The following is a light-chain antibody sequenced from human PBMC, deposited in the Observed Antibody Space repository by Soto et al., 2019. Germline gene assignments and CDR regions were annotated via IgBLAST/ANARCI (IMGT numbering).Light chain of an antibody. CDR2: DAS. J-gene: IGKJ1*01. V-gene: IGKV1-33*01. CDR3: QQYNTYPT. CDR1: QNINNY. Sequence: DIQMTQSPSSLSASVGDRVTITCQASQNINNYLNWYQQKPGRAPKLLIYDASNLEAGVPSRFRGSGSGTDFTLTISSLQSDDFATYYCQQYNTYPTFGQGTKVDIK.